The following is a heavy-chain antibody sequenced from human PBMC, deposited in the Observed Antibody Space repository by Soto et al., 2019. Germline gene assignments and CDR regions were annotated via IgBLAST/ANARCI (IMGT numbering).Heavy chain of an antibody. CDR3: AGASSRVSSVVAAY. CDR2: INPGPNSP. V-gene: IGHV1-46*01. CDR1: NDSLSSHF. D-gene: IGHD2-15*01. J-gene: IGHJ4*02. Sequence: QVQLLQSGAAVRKPGASVTVSCKASNDSLSSHFIHWVRQAPGEGLEWMGIINPGPNSPSYSKEFQGGLTLTSDMPLRAVDMQLSNLRSDDTAVYYCAGASSRVSSVVAAYWGQGTLVTVSS.